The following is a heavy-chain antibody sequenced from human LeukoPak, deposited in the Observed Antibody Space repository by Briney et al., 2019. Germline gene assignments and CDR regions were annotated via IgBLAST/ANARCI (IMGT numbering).Heavy chain of an antibody. V-gene: IGHV4-39*01. D-gene: IGHD3-22*01. CDR3: ARLGVIVVATWDY. J-gene: IGHJ4*02. CDR1: GGPISSSSYY. Sequence: PSETLSLTCTVSGGPISSSSYYWGWIRQPPGKGLEWIGSIYYSGSTYYNPSLKSRVTISVDTSKNQFSLKLSSVTAADTAVYYCARLGVIVVATWDYWGQGTLVTVSS. CDR2: IYYSGST.